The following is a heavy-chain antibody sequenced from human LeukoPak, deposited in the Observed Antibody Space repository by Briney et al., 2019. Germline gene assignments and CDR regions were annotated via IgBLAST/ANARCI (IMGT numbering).Heavy chain of an antibody. CDR2: ISRDGRDK. V-gene: IGHV3-30*18. J-gene: IGHJ4*02. Sequence: TGGSLRLSCVASGLTFSSYAMHWVRQAPGKGLEWVAVISRDGRDKHHADSVKGRFTISRDNSKNTLYLQMDSLRAEDTAVYFCAKDPRTAAAYYFDYWGQGILVTVSS. CDR1: GLTFSSYA. CDR3: AKDPRTAAAYYFDY. D-gene: IGHD6-13*01.